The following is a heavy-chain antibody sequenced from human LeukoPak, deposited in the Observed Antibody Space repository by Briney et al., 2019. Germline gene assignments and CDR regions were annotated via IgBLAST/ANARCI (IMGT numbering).Heavy chain of an antibody. V-gene: IGHV3-23*01. Sequence: GGTLRLSCAASGFTFSSYGMSWVRQAPGKGLEWVSAISGSGGSTYYADSVKGRFTLSRDNSKNTLYLQMNSLRAEDTAVYYCAKDPLDYYGSGTSPPDDAFDIWGQGTMVTVSS. D-gene: IGHD3-10*01. CDR2: ISGSGGST. CDR1: GFTFSSYG. J-gene: IGHJ3*02. CDR3: AKDPLDYYGSGTSPPDDAFDI.